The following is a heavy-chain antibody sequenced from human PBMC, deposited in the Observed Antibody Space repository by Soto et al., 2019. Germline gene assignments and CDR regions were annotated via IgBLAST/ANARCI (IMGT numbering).Heavy chain of an antibody. Sequence: GESLKISCXGPGYSFPRYWIGWVRQMPGKGLEWMGIIYPGDSDTRYSPSFQGQVTISADKSISTAYLQWSSLKAPDTAMYYCARFLPPADMDVWGQGTTVTVSS. J-gene: IGHJ6*02. CDR1: GYSFPRYW. CDR3: ARFLPPADMDV. CDR2: IYPGDSDT. V-gene: IGHV5-51*01.